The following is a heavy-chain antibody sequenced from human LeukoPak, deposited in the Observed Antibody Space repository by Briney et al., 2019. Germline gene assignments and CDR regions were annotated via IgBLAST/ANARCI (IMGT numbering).Heavy chain of an antibody. D-gene: IGHD2-15*01. CDR1: GYTLTELS. CDR3: ARSPTGGGLDY. V-gene: IGHV1-24*01. Sequence: ASVKVSCKVSGYTLTELSMHWVRQAPGKGLEWMGGFDPEDGETSYAQKFQGRVTMTRDTSTSTVYMELSSLRSEDTAVYYCARSPTGGGLDYWGQGTLVTVSS. CDR2: FDPEDGET. J-gene: IGHJ4*02.